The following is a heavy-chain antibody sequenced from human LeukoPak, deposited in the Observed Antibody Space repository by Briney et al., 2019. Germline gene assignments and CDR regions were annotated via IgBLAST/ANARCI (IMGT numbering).Heavy chain of an antibody. CDR1: GGSISSYY. D-gene: IGHD2-15*01. Sequence: SETLSLTCTVSGGSISSYYWSWIRQPPGKGLEWIGYIYYSGSTNYNPSLKSRVTISVDTSKNQFSLKLSSVTAADTAVYYCARDTGGSFDYWGQGTLVTVSS. CDR3: ARDTGGSFDY. V-gene: IGHV4-59*01. J-gene: IGHJ4*02. CDR2: IYYSGST.